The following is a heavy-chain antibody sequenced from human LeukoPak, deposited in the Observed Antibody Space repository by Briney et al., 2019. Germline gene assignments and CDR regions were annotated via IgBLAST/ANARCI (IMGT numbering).Heavy chain of an antibody. Sequence: GGSLRLSCAASGFTFSSYAMSWVRQAPGKGLEWVSAISGSGGSTYYADSVKGRFTISRDNSKNTLYLQMNSLRAEDTAVYYCAKDGYYDSSGYAFFASHDYWGQGTLVTVSS. CDR1: GFTFSSYA. CDR2: ISGSGGST. J-gene: IGHJ4*02. D-gene: IGHD3-22*01. V-gene: IGHV3-23*01. CDR3: AKDGYYDSSGYAFFASHDY.